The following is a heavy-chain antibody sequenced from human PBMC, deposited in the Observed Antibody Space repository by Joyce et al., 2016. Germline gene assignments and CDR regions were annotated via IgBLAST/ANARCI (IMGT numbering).Heavy chain of an antibody. J-gene: IGHJ6*02. D-gene: IGHD1-1*01. CDR2: IISSGTYT. Sequence: EVQLVESGGGLVKPGGSLRLSCAASGFTFSRYNMNWVRQTPGNGREWISSIISSGTYTYYADSLKGRVTISRDNAKNSLYLQLNSLTAEDTAVYYCARDSGTYYGMDVWGPGTTVAVSS. CDR1: GFTFSRYN. CDR3: ARDSGTYYGMDV. V-gene: IGHV3-21*02.